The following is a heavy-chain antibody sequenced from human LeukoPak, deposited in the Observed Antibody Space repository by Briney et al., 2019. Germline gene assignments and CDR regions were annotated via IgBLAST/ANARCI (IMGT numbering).Heavy chain of an antibody. D-gene: IGHD4-23*01. CDR3: ARNDYGGKGDY. CDR2: ISSSSSTI. J-gene: IGHJ4*02. V-gene: IGHV3-48*04. Sequence: GGSLRLSCAASGFTFSSYSMNWVRRAPGKGLEWVSYISSSSSTIYYADSVKGRFTISRDNAKNSLYLQMNSLRAEDTAVYYCARNDYGGKGDYWGQGTLVTVSS. CDR1: GFTFSSYS.